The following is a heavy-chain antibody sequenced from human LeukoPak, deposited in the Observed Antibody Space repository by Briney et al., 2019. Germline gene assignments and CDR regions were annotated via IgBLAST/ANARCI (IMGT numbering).Heavy chain of an antibody. J-gene: IGHJ4*02. CDR3: ARDGWFGESGFDY. Sequence: PSETLSLTCTVSGGSISSYYWSWIRQPPGKGLEWIGYIYYSGSTNYNPSLKSRVTISVDTSKNQFSLKLSSVTAADTAVYYCARDGWFGESGFDYWGQGTLVTVSS. V-gene: IGHV4-59*01. CDR1: GGSISSYY. D-gene: IGHD3-10*01. CDR2: IYYSGST.